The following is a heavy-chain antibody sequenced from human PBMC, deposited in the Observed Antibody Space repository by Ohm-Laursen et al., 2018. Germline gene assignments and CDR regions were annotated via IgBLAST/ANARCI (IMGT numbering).Heavy chain of an antibody. J-gene: IGHJ1*01. V-gene: IGHV3-53*01. CDR1: GFTVSSTF. CDR2: IYTVGST. CDR3: ARGRDGYNYVYFQH. Sequence: GSLRLSCAASGFTVSSTFMSWVRQAPGKGLEWVSVIYTVGSTYYADSVKDRFTISRDNSNNTLYLQMNGLRAEDTAVYYCARGRDGYNYVYFQHWGQGTLVTVSS. D-gene: IGHD5-24*01.